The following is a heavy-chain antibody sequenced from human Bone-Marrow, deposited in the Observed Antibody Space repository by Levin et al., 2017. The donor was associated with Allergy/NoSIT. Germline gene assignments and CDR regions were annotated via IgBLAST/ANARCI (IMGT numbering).Heavy chain of an antibody. CDR2: IRSTLYGGTI. CDR1: GFTFADYA. J-gene: IGHJ4*02. CDR3: TRDSYGGVDY. V-gene: IGHV3-49*05. D-gene: IGHD4-23*01. Sequence: KSGESLKISCTTSGFTFADYAMSWFRQAPGKGLEWVGFIRSTLYGGTIEYAASVKGRFTISRDDSKGIGYLEVNSLKTEDTAVYYCTRDSYGGVDYWGQGTLVTVSS.